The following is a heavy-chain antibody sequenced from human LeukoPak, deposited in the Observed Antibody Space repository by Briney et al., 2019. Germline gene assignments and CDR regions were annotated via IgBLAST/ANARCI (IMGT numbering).Heavy chain of an antibody. D-gene: IGHD6-6*01. Sequence: SETLSLTCAVYGGSFSGYYCSWIRQPPGKGLEWIGEINHSGSTNYNPSLKSRVTISVDTSKNQFSLKLSSVTAADTAVYYCARETYSSSSVVQHWGQGNLVTVSS. CDR3: ARETYSSSSVVQH. J-gene: IGHJ1*01. V-gene: IGHV4-34*01. CDR2: INHSGST. CDR1: GGSFSGYY.